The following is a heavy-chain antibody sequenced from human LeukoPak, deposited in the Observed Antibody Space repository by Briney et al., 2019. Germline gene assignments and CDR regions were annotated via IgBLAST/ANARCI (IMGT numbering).Heavy chain of an antibody. CDR1: GFTFSSYS. D-gene: IGHD6-19*01. CDR2: ISSNSSTI. CDR3: ASLPGYSSGELDY. Sequence: PGGSLRLSCAASGFTFSSYSMNWVRQAPGKGLEWGSYISSNSSTIYYADSVKGRFTISRDNAKNSLYLQMNSLRDEDTAVYYCASLPGYSSGELDYWGQGTLVTVSS. V-gene: IGHV3-48*02. J-gene: IGHJ4*02.